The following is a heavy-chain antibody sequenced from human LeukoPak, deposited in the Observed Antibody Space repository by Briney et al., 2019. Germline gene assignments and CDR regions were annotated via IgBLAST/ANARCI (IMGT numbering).Heavy chain of an antibody. J-gene: IGHJ6*02. V-gene: IGHV4-34*01. D-gene: IGHD1-26*01. CDR2: INHSGST. Sequence: PSETLSLTCAVYGGSFSGYYWSWIRQPPGKGLEWIGEINHSGSTNYNPSLKSRDTISVDTSKNQFSLKLSSVTAADTAVYYCARGRSNYYGMDVWGQGTTVTVSS. CDR3: ARGRSNYYGMDV. CDR1: GGSFSGYY.